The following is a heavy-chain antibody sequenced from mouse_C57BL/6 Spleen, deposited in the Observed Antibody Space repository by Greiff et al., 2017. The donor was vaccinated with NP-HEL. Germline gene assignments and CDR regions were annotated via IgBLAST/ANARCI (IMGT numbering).Heavy chain of an antibody. CDR1: GYTFTSYW. CDR3: AAVMAERGYLDY. V-gene: IGHV1-69*01. J-gene: IGHJ2*01. D-gene: IGHD1-1*02. Sequence: QVQLQQPGAELVMPGASVKLSCKASGYTFTSYWMHWVKQRPGQGLEWIGEIDPSDSYTNYNQKFKGKSTLTVDKSSSTAYMQLSSLTSEDSAVYDCAAVMAERGYLDYGGQGTTLTVSS. CDR2: IDPSDSYT.